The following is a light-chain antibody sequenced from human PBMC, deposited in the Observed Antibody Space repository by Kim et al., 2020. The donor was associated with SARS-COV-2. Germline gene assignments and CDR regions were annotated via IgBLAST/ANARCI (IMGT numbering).Light chain of an antibody. J-gene: IGLJ3*02. CDR2: DVT. CDR1: SSDVGRYNY. Sequence: GQSVTISCIGTSSDVGRYNYVSWYQQHPGKAPKLMIYDVTKRPSGVPDRFSGSKSGNTASLTISGLQAEDETDYYCSSYAGSYTWVFGGGTQLTVL. CDR3: SSYAGSYTWV. V-gene: IGLV2-11*01.